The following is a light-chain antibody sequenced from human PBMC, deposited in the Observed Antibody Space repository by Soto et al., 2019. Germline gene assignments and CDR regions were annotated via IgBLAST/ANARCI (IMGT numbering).Light chain of an antibody. CDR3: QVWDSSSDHYV. V-gene: IGLV3-21*02. CDR1: NIGSKS. J-gene: IGLJ1*01. Sequence: SYELTQPPSVSVAPGQTARITCGGNNIGSKSVHWYQQKPGQAAALVVYDDSDRPSGIPERFSGSNSGNTATLTISRVEAGDEADYYCQVWDSSSDHYVFGTGTKSPS. CDR2: DDS.